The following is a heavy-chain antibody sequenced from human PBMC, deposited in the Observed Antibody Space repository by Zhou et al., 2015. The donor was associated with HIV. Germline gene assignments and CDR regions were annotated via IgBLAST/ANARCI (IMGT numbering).Heavy chain of an antibody. CDR2: IIPIFGTA. CDR3: ARGKLLWFGGSGHYVMDV. V-gene: IGHV1-69*01. CDR1: GGTFSSHA. Sequence: QVQLVQSGAEVKKPGSSVKVSCKASGGTFSSHALSWVRQAPGQGLEWMGGIIPIFGTANYAQKFQGRVTITADDSTTTAYIELSSLRSEDTAVYYCARGKLLWFGGSGHYVMDVWGQGTTVTVSS. J-gene: IGHJ6*01. D-gene: IGHD3-10*01.